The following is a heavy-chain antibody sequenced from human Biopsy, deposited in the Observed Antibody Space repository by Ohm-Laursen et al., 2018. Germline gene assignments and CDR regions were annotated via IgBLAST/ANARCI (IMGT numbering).Heavy chain of an antibody. CDR3: ARERDP. J-gene: IGHJ5*02. CDR2: IDTINGGA. V-gene: IGHV1-2*02. CDR1: GYTFTDYY. Sequence: SVKVSCKSSGYTFTDYYVHWVRQAPGHGLEWMGWIDTINGGARYAQKFQGRVTMTRDTSISTAYMELSRLTSDDTAVYYCARERDPWGQGALVTVSS.